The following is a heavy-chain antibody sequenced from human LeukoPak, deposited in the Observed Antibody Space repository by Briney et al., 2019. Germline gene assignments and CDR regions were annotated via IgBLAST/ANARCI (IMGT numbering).Heavy chain of an antibody. CDR1: GFTFSSYS. CDR2: ISSSSSYI. Sequence: GGSLRLSCAASGFTFSSYSMNWVRQAPGKGLEWVSSISSSSSYIYYADSVKGRFTISRDNAKNSLYLQMNSLRAEDTAVYYCARDPGITMVRGVDYWGQGTLVTASS. CDR3: ARDPGITMVRGVDY. D-gene: IGHD3-10*01. J-gene: IGHJ4*02. V-gene: IGHV3-21*01.